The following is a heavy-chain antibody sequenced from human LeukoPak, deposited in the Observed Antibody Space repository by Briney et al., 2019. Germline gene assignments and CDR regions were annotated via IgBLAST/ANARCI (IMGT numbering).Heavy chain of an antibody. CDR1: GFTFSSYW. J-gene: IGHJ4*02. CDR2: INSDGSST. V-gene: IGHV3-74*01. D-gene: IGHD6-25*01. Sequence: GGSLRLSCAASGFTFSSYWMHWVRHAPGKGLVWVSRINSDGSSTSYADSVKGRFTISRDNAKNSLYLQMNSLRAEDTAVYYCARDPVGVRYSSGPGAKFDYWGQGTLVTVSS. CDR3: ARDPVGVRYSSGPGAKFDY.